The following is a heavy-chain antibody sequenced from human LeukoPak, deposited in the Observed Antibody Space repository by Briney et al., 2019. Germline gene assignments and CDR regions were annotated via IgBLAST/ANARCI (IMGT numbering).Heavy chain of an antibody. CDR1: GFTFSRYA. J-gene: IGHJ4*02. V-gene: IGHV3-30*04. CDR2: ILQDGTIK. D-gene: IGHD4-11*01. CDR3: VREDFGNYYFDF. Sequence: PGTSLRLSCAASGFTFSRYAFHWVRQAPGKGLEWVAVILQDGTIKYYADSEKGRFTISRDNSKNTLYLQVHSLSTEDTAVYYCVREDFGNYYFDFWGQGTLVTVSS.